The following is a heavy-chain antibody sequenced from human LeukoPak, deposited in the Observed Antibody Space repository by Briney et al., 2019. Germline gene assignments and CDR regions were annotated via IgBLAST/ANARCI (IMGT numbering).Heavy chain of an antibody. D-gene: IGHD6-6*01. CDR2: IRYDGSNK. CDR3: AKDRQYSSSSWYFDY. J-gene: IGHJ4*02. CDR1: GFTFSSYG. Sequence: GGSLRLSCAAPGFTFSSYGMHWVRQAPGKGLEWVAFIRYDGSNKYYADSVKGRFTISRDNSKNTLYLQMNSLRAEDTAVYYCAKDRQYSSSSWYFDYWGQGTLVTVSS. V-gene: IGHV3-30*02.